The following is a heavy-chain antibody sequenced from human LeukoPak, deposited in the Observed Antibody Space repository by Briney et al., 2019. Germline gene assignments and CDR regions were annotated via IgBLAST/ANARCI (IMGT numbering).Heavy chain of an antibody. D-gene: IGHD4-11*01. J-gene: IGHJ6*02. V-gene: IGHV3-23*01. Sequence: GGSLRLSCAASGFTFSSYAMSWVRQAPGKGPEWVSAISGSGGSTYYADSVKGRFTISRDNSKNTLYLQMNSLRAEDTAVYYCAKAHDYSNYYYYYGMDVWGQGTTVTVSS. CDR2: ISGSGGST. CDR1: GFTFSSYA. CDR3: AKAHDYSNYYYYYGMDV.